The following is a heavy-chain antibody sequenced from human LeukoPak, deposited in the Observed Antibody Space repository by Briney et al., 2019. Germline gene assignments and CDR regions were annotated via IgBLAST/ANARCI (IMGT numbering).Heavy chain of an antibody. CDR3: ATDLRSQGPFDY. V-gene: IGHV1-24*01. Sequence: ASVKVSCKVSGYTLTELSMHWVRQAPGKGLEWMGGFDPEDGETIYAQKFQGRVTMTEDTPTDTAYMELSSLRSEDTAVYYCATDLRSQGPFDYWGQGTLVTVSS. CDR1: GYTLTELS. CDR2: FDPEDGET. J-gene: IGHJ4*02.